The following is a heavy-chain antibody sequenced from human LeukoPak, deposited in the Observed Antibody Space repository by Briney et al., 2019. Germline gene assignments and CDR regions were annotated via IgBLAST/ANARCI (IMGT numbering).Heavy chain of an antibody. CDR3: ARLHEGITMVRGDY. CDR1: GYTFTGYY. J-gene: IGHJ4*02. V-gene: IGHV1-2*02. D-gene: IGHD3-10*01. CDR2: INPNSGGT. Sequence: ASVKVSCKASGYTFTGYYMHWVRQAPGQGLEWMGWINPNSGGTNYAQKFQGRVTMTRDTSISTAYMELSRLRSDDTAVYYCARLHEGITMVRGDYWGQGTLVTVSS.